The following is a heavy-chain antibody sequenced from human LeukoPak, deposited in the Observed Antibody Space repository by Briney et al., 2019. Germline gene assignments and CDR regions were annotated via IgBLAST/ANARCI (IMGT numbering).Heavy chain of an antibody. CDR3: ARDSSLATSSGYDPRRFDY. J-gene: IGHJ4*02. Sequence: PGGSLRLSCAASGFTFSSYAMNWVRQAPGKGLEWLSTISGGGSGTYYADSVKGRFTISRDNSKNTLYLQMNNLRAEDTAVYYCARDSSLATSSGYDPRRFDYWGQGTLVTVSS. D-gene: IGHD5-12*01. V-gene: IGHV3-23*01. CDR1: GFTFSSYA. CDR2: ISGGGSGT.